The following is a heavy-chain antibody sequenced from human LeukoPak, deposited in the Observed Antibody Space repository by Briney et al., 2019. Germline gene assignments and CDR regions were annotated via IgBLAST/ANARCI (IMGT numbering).Heavy chain of an antibody. CDR1: GGSISSNNW. CDR3: ASHGAFYLAY. V-gene: IGHV4-4*02. CDR2: IYHIGNT. Sequence: SGTLSLTCAVSGGSISSNNWWSWVRQPPGKGLEWIGEIYHIGNTNYNPSLKSRVTISVDKSNNQFSLRLYSVTAADTAVYYCASHGAFYLAYWGQGTLVTVSS. J-gene: IGHJ4*02. D-gene: IGHD2/OR15-2a*01.